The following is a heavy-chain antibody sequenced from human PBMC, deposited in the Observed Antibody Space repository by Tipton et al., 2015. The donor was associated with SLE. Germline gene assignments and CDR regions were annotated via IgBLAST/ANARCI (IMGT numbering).Heavy chain of an antibody. D-gene: IGHD2-2*03. J-gene: IGHJ3*02. CDR2: FYYSGGT. CDR1: GGSISSHY. CDR3: ARVAGWIEDAFDI. Sequence: TLSLTCTVSGGSISSHYWTWIRQPPGKGLEWIGYFYYSGGTSYNPSLKSRVTISLDTSKSQFSLKLRSVTAADTAVYYCARVAGWIEDAFDIWGQGTMVTVSS. V-gene: IGHV4-59*11.